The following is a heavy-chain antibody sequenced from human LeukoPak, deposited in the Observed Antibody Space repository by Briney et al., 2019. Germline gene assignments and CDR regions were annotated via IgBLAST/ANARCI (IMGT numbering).Heavy chain of an antibody. CDR3: ARELGGATTGYFDY. D-gene: IGHD1-26*01. Sequence: GGSLRLSCAASGFTFSGYSMNWVRQAPGKGLEWVSYISSSGSTIYYADSVKGRFTISRDNAKNSLYLQMNSLRAEDTAVYDCARELGGATTGYFDYWGQGTLVTVSS. J-gene: IGHJ4*02. CDR1: GFTFSGYS. CDR2: ISSSGSTI. V-gene: IGHV3-48*04.